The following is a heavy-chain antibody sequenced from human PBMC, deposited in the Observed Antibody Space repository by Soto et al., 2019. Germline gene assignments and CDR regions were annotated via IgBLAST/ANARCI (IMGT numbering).Heavy chain of an antibody. CDR2: ISYDGSNK. D-gene: IGHD5-18*01. CDR3: AKDLRGYRYGLFDY. CDR1: GFTFSSYG. J-gene: IGHJ4*02. V-gene: IGHV3-30*18. Sequence: QVQLVESGGGVVQPGRSLRLSCAASGFTFSSYGMHWVRQAPGKGLEWVAVISYDGSNKYYADSVKGRFTISRDNSKNTVFLQMSSLRAEDRAGYYCAKDLRGYRYGLFDYWGQGTQVPVSS.